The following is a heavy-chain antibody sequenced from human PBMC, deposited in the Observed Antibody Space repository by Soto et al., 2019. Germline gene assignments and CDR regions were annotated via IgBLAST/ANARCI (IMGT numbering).Heavy chain of an antibody. Sequence: QVQLVESGGGVVQPGRSLRLSCAASGFNFSTYGVHWVRQAPGKGLEWVGVISYDGGEKYYADSVKGRFTISRDNSKDTLYLQMNSLRPEDTAGYYRANDVMGSPDYWGQGTLVTVSS. V-gene: IGHV3-30*18. D-gene: IGHD2-8*01. CDR1: GFNFSTYG. CDR2: ISYDGGEK. J-gene: IGHJ4*02. CDR3: ANDVMGSPDY.